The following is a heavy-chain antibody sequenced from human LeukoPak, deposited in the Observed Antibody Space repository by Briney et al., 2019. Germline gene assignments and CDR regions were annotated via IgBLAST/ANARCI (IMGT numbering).Heavy chain of an antibody. J-gene: IGHJ3*02. D-gene: IGHD3-22*01. V-gene: IGHV3-21*06. CDR3: AREGARDSSGYYGDAFDI. Sequence: GGSLRLSCAASGFTFSSYSMNWVRQAPGKGLEWVSSISSSNSYIYYADSVKGRFTISRDNAKSLLYLQMNSLRAEDTALYYCAREGARDSSGYYGDAFDIWGQGTMVTVSS. CDR1: GFTFSSYS. CDR2: ISSSNSYI.